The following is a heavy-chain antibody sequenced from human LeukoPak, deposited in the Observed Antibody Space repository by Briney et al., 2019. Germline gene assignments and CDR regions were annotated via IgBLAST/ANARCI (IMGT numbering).Heavy chain of an antibody. J-gene: IGHJ5*02. CDR2: IYINGDT. CDR1: GDSIRSFY. D-gene: IGHD1-7*01. CDR3: AKTARTFAS. Sequence: SETLSLTCTVSGDSIRSFYWSWIRQAPGKGLECIGFIYINGDTSYNPSLKGRATLSLGTSKNQFSLRLTSMTAADTAVYYCAKTARTFASWGPGTLVTVSS. V-gene: IGHV4-4*09.